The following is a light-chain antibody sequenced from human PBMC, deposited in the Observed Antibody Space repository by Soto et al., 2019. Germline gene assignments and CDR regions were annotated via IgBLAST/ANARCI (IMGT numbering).Light chain of an antibody. V-gene: IGKV3-20*01. CDR3: QQYGSSLPWS. Sequence: EIVLTQSPGTLSLSPGDRATLSCRASQSVDNKYLAWYQQKPGQGPRLLIYAASTRATGIPDRFSGSGSGTDFTLTIIRLEPEDFAVYYCQQYGSSLPWSFGQGTKVEIK. CDR1: QSVDNKY. CDR2: AAS. J-gene: IGKJ1*01.